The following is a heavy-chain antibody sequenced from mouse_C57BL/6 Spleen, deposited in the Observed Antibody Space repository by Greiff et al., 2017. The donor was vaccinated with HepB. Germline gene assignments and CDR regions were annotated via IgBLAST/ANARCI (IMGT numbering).Heavy chain of an antibody. Sequence: EVQLVESEGGLVQPGSSMKLSCTASGFTFSDYYMAWVRQVPEKGLEWVANINYDGSSTYYLVSLKSRFIISRDNAKNILYLQMSSLKSEDTATYYCARERGDGYDEGAMDYWGQGTSVTVSS. V-gene: IGHV5-16*01. CDR1: GFTFSDYY. D-gene: IGHD2-2*01. J-gene: IGHJ4*01. CDR2: INYDGSST. CDR3: ARERGDGYDEGAMDY.